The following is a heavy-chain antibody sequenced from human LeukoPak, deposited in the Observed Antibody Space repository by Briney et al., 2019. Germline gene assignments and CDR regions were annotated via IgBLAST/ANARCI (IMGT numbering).Heavy chain of an antibody. CDR3: ARGYRPLDY. CDR1: GGSISSSSYY. Sequence: SETLSLTCTVSGGSISSSSYYWGWIRQPPGKGLEWIGSIYYSGSTYYNPSLKSRVTISVDTSKNQFSLKLSSVTAADTAVYYCARGYRPLDYWGQGTLVTVSS. J-gene: IGHJ4*02. V-gene: IGHV4-39*01. D-gene: IGHD1-1*01. CDR2: IYYSGST.